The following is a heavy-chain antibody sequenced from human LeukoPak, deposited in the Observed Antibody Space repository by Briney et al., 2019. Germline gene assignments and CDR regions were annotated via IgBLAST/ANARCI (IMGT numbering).Heavy chain of an antibody. J-gene: IGHJ6*03. CDR3: ARYPDHSGWYVRHYYYYMDV. CDR2: IRYDGSNK. Sequence: PGGSLRLSCAASGLTFSSYGMHWVRQAPGKGLEWVAFIRYDGSNKYYTDSVKGRFIISRDNSKNTLYLQMNSLRAEDTAVYYCARYPDHSGWYVRHYYYYMDVWGKGTTVTVSS. D-gene: IGHD6-19*01. V-gene: IGHV3-30*02. CDR1: GLTFSSYG.